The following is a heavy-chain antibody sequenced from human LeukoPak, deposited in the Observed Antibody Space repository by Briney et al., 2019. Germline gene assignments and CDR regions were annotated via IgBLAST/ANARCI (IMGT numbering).Heavy chain of an antibody. Sequence: GGSLRLSCAASGFTFDDYDMTWVRQAPGEGLEWVSSINWNGGRTYYADPVKGRFTISRDNAKNSLYLQMNSLRAEDTAVYYCARASRSIAARFDYWGQGTLVTVSS. CDR1: GFTFDDYD. V-gene: IGHV3-20*04. J-gene: IGHJ4*02. CDR2: INWNGGRT. D-gene: IGHD6-6*01. CDR3: ARASRSIAARFDY.